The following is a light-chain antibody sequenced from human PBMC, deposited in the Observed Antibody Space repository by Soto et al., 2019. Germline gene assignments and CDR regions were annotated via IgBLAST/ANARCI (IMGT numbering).Light chain of an antibody. Sequence: EIVLTQSPGTLSLSPGERATLSCRASQSINSRYLAWYHHKPCQAPRLLIYGASSRATGIPDRFSGSGSGTDFXXXXXXXXXXXFAVYSCQQFGSSPGFTFGPGTKVDIK. CDR3: QQFGSSPGFT. V-gene: IGKV3-20*01. CDR2: GAS. J-gene: IGKJ3*01. CDR1: QSINSRY.